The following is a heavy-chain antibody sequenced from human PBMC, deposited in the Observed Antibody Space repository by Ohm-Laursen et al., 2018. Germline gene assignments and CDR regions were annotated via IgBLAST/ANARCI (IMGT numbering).Heavy chain of an antibody. V-gene: IGHV1-46*01. CDR3: ARDLEGQWLVRGDP. CDR2: INPSGGYT. J-gene: IGHJ5*02. CDR1: GYTFTGYY. D-gene: IGHD6-19*01. Sequence: AASVKVSCKASGYTFTGYYMHWVRQAPGQGLEWMGIINPSGGYTRYAQKFQGRVTMTRDTSTSTVYMELSSLRSEDTAVYYCARDLEGQWLVRGDPWGQGTLVTVPS.